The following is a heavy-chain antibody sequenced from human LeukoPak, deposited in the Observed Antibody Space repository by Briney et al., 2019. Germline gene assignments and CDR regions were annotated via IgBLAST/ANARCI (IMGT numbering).Heavy chain of an antibody. CDR2: INHSGST. Sequence: SETLSLTCAVYGGSFSGYYWSWIRQPPGKGLEWIGEINHSGSTNYNPSLKSRVTISVDTSKNQFSLKLSSVTAADTAVYYCARASKWLLSKAFDIWGQGIMVTVSS. J-gene: IGHJ3*02. CDR1: GGSFSGYY. V-gene: IGHV4-34*01. D-gene: IGHD3-3*01. CDR3: ARASKWLLSKAFDI.